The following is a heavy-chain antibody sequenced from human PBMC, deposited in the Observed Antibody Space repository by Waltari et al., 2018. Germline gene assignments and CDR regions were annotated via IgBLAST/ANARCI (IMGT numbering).Heavy chain of an antibody. Sequence: QVQLPESGPGLVKPSETLSLTCTVSGGSISSYYWSWIRPPPGKGLEWIGYIYYSGSTNYNPSLKSRVTISVDTSKNQFPLKLSSVTAADTAVYYCARDSPGGWTGFDYWGQGTLVTVSS. V-gene: IGHV4-59*01. CDR2: IYYSGST. CDR3: ARDSPGGWTGFDY. J-gene: IGHJ4*02. D-gene: IGHD3-16*01. CDR1: GGSISSYY.